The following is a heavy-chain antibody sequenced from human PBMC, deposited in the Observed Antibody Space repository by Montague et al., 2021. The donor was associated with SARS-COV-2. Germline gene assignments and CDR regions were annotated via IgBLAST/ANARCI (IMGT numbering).Heavy chain of an antibody. CDR3: ARTYYEILTGYYNRGAFDI. J-gene: IGHJ3*02. Sequence: SETLSLTCTVSGGSISSYYWSWIRQPPGKGLEWIGYIYYSGSTNYNPSLKSRVTISVDTSKNQFSLKLSSVTAADTAVYYCARTYYEILTGYYNRGAFDIWGQGTMGTVSS. D-gene: IGHD3-9*01. CDR1: GGSISSYY. CDR2: IYYSGST. V-gene: IGHV4-59*08.